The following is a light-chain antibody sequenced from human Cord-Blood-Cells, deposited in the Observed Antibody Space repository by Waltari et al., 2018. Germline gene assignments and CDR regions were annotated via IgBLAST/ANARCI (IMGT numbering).Light chain of an antibody. CDR1: QSVSSY. V-gene: IGKV3-11*01. CDR3: QQRSNWHPLT. Sequence: EIVLTQSPAPLSLSPGERATLSCRASQSVSSYLAWYQQKPGQAPSLLIYDASNRATGIPARFSGSGSGTDVSLTISSLEPEDFAVYYCQQRSNWHPLTFGGGTKVEIK. CDR2: DAS. J-gene: IGKJ4*01.